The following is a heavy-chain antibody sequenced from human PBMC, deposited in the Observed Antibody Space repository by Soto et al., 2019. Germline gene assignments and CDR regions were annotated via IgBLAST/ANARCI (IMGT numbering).Heavy chain of an antibody. CDR3: TIVRVADSALDH. D-gene: IGHD3-10*02. J-gene: IGHJ4*02. CDR2: MSYDGSDT. V-gene: IGHV3-30*02. CDR1: GLLFSKNG. Sequence: GCLILSSVGSGLLFSKNGMHWVRQTPGKGLEWVAFMSYDGSDTFYADSVKGRFTISRDNSKNTLFLHMSNLRAEDTAMYYCTIVRVADSALDHWGQGTMVTVSS.